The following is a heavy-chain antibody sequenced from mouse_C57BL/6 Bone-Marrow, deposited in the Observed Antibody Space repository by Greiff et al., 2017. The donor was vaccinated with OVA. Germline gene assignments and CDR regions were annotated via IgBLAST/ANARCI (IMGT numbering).Heavy chain of an antibody. D-gene: IGHD1-1*01. CDR1: GFTFSSYA. CDR2: ISDGGSYT. J-gene: IGHJ4*01. CDR3: AREGSSSYGAMDY. Sequence: EVKLVESGGGLVKPGGSLKLSCAASGFTFSSYAMSWVRQTPEKRLEWVATISDGGSYTYYPDNVKGRFTISRDNAKNNLDLQMSHLKSEDTAMYYGAREGSSSYGAMDYWGQGTSVTVSS. V-gene: IGHV5-4*01.